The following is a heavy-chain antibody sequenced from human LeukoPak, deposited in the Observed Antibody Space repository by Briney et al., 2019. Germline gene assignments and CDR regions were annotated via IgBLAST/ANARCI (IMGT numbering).Heavy chain of an antibody. J-gene: IGHJ6*04. CDR3: TRDKVVVVAATKGDYYYGMDV. CDR2: IRSRAYGGTT. D-gene: IGHD2-15*01. CDR1: GFTFGDYA. Sequence: GGSLRLSCTASGFTFGDYAMSWVRQAPGKGLEWVGFIRSRAYGGTTEYAASVKGRFTTSRDDSKSIAYLQMNSLKTEDTAVYYCTRDKVVVVAATKGDYYYGMDVWGKGTTVTVSS. V-gene: IGHV3-49*04.